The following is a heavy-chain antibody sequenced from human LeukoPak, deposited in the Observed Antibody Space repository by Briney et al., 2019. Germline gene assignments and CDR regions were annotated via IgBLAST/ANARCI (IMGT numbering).Heavy chain of an antibody. V-gene: IGHV4-59*08. D-gene: IGHD5-18*01. CDR3: ARHYSPTAMVGFDY. CDR1: GGSISSYY. Sequence: PSETLSLTCTVSGGSISSYYWSWMRQPPGKGLEWIGYIYYSGSTNYNPSLKSRVTISVDTSKNQFSLKLSSVTAADTAVYYCARHYSPTAMVGFDYWGQGTLVTVSS. J-gene: IGHJ4*02. CDR2: IYYSGST.